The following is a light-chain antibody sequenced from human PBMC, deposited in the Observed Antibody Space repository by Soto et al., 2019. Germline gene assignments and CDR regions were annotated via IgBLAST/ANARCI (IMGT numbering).Light chain of an antibody. CDR3: QQAASFPIT. CDR2: AAS. V-gene: IGKV1-39*01. J-gene: IGKJ5*01. CDR1: QTVSRY. Sequence: DIQLTQSPSSLSASVGDTVTITCRASQTVSRYLNWYQQKSGTAPKLLIYAASTLHTGVPSRFSGSGSGTDFTLTINGLQPEDFATYYCQQAASFPITFGQGTRLAI.